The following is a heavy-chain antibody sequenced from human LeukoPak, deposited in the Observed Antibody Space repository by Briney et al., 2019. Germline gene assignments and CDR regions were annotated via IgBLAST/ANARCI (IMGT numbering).Heavy chain of an antibody. D-gene: IGHD2-2*01. CDR2: IYPGDSDT. V-gene: IGHV5-51*01. CDR1: GYSFTSYW. Sequence: GESLKISCKGSGYSFTSYWIGWVRQMPGKGLEWMGIIYPGDSDTRYSPSFQGQVTISADKSISTAYLQWSSRKASDTAMYYCARDIGYCSSTSCPEGGYWGQGTLVTVSS. CDR3: ARDIGYCSSTSCPEGGY. J-gene: IGHJ4*02.